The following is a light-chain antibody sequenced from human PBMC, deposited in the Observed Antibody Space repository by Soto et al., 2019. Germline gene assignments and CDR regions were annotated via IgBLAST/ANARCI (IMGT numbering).Light chain of an antibody. Sequence: QPVLTQPPSVSAAPGQRVTISCTGSSSNIGAGYEAHWYQQVPGTAPKLLIYENNNRPSGVAYRFSGSKSGTSASLAITGLQAEDEAEYYCQSYDSSLSGYVFGTGTKLTVL. CDR1: SSNIGAGYE. CDR2: ENN. CDR3: QSYDSSLSGYV. J-gene: IGLJ1*01. V-gene: IGLV1-40*01.